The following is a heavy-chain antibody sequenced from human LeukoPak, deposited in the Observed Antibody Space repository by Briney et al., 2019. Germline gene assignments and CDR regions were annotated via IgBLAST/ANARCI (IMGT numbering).Heavy chain of an antibody. CDR1: GYTFTSYD. V-gene: IGHV1-8*01. D-gene: IGHD6-19*01. J-gene: IGHJ6*02. Sequence: ASVKVSCKASGYTFTSYDINWVQQATGQGLEWMGWMNPNSGNTGYAQKFQGRVTMTRNTSISTAYMELPSLRSEDTAVYYCAIVPPIEWLPSIRNYYYYYGMDVWGQGTTVTVSS. CDR2: MNPNSGNT. CDR3: AIVPPIEWLPSIRNYYYYYGMDV.